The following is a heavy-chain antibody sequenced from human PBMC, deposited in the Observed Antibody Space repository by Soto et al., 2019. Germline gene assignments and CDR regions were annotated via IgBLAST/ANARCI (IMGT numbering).Heavy chain of an antibody. CDR1: GDSISSGDYD. J-gene: IGHJ5*02. Sequence: SETRSLTCTVSGDSISSGDYDGSWIRQPPGRGREGIGCIYYSGNTNYNPSLKSRFTISVDTSKNQFSLKLSSVTVADTAVYYCARGHVLRFLEWYNWFDPWGQGTLVTVSS. CDR3: ARGHVLRFLEWYNWFDP. V-gene: IGHV4-30-4*01. D-gene: IGHD3-3*01. CDR2: IYYSGNT.